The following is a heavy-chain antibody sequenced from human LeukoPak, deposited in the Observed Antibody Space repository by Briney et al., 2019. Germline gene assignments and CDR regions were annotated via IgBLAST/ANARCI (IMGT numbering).Heavy chain of an antibody. CDR2: IYSSGST. V-gene: IGHV4-4*08. Sequence: SETLSLTCTVSGGSLSRYYWSWLRQPPGKGLEWMGYIYSSGSTSSNPSLQSQVTISEDPSNNQFSLKLGSVTAADTAVYYCARRSWYVDYWGQRTILSVSS. J-gene: IGHJ4*02. D-gene: IGHD3-10*01. CDR1: GGSLSRYY. CDR3: ARRSWYVDY.